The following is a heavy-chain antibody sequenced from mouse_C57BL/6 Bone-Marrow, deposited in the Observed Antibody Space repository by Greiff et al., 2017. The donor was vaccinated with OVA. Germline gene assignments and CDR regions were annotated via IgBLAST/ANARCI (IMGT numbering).Heavy chain of an antibody. CDR3: ARGGGYGSSYSWYFDV. CDR2: IYPGDGDT. CDR1: GYAFSSSW. D-gene: IGHD1-1*01. V-gene: IGHV1-82*01. Sequence: VKLQESGPELVKPGASVKISCKASGYAFSSSWMNWVKQRPGKGLEWIGRIYPGDGDTNYNGKFKGKATLTADKSSSTAYMQLSSLTSEDSAVYFCARGGGYGSSYSWYFDVWGTGTTVTVSS. J-gene: IGHJ1*03.